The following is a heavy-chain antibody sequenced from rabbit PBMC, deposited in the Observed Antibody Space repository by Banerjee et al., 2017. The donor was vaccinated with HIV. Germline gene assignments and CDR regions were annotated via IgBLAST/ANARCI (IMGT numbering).Heavy chain of an antibody. D-gene: IGHD1-1*01. CDR3: AREYTDSPFYFEL. CDR2: IYFDTGET. J-gene: IGHJ4*01. Sequence: QSLEESGGDLVKPGASLTLTCTASGFSFSSTYYMCWVRQAPGKGLEWIGCIYFDTGETSYASWVNGRFTISKPSSTTVTLQMTSLTAADTATYFCAREYTDSPFYFELWGPGTLVTVS. CDR1: GFSFSSTYY. V-gene: IGHV1S40*01.